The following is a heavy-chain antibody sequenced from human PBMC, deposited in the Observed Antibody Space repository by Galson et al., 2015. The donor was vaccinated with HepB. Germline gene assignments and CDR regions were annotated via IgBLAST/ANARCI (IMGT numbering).Heavy chain of an antibody. Sequence: SVKVSCKASGYTFTGYYIHWVRQAPGQGLEWMGWFNPNNGVARDAPKFQGRVTMTRDTSITSAYMELSSLRSDDTAVYYCGRDPYCSTATTGCQTGPVDVWGQGTMVTVSS. D-gene: IGHD2-2*01. V-gene: IGHV1-2*02. CDR2: FNPNNGVA. J-gene: IGHJ3*01. CDR1: GYTFTGYY. CDR3: GRDPYCSTATTGCQTGPVDV.